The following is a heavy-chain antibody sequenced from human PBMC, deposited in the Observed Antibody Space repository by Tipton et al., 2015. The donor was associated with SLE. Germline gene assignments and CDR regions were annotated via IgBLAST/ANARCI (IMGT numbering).Heavy chain of an antibody. D-gene: IGHD1-1*01. Sequence: TLSLTCAVYGGSINTYFWSWVRQPPGKGLEWLGHIYYSGSTDYNPSLKSRVTISVDRSKSQFSLDLSSVTAADTAVYYCAIYKPRNDVFDIWGQGTWVTVSS. J-gene: IGHJ3*02. CDR3: AIYKPRNDVFDI. CDR2: IYYSGST. V-gene: IGHV4-59*01. CDR1: GGSINTYF.